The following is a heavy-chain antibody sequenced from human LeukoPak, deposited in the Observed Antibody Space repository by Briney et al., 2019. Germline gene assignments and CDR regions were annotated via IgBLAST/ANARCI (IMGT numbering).Heavy chain of an antibody. J-gene: IGHJ4*02. CDR3: ARVPYYYDSSGFEGNLDY. Sequence: GGSLRLSCAASGFTFSSYAMSWVRQAPGKGLEWVSVIYSGGSTYYADSVKGRFTISRDNSKNTLYLQMNSLRAEDTAVYYCARVPYYYDSSGFEGNLDYWGQGTLVTVSS. CDR2: IYSGGST. CDR1: GFTFSSYA. V-gene: IGHV3-66*01. D-gene: IGHD3-22*01.